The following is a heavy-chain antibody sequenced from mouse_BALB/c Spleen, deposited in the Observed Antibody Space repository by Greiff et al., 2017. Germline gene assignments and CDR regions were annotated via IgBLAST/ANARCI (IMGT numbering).Heavy chain of an antibody. CDR2: IYPGNVNT. J-gene: IGHJ1*01. CDR3: ARGLHWYFDV. CDR1: GYTFTSYY. Sequence: QVHVKQSGPELVKPGASVRISCKASGYTFTSYYIHWVKQRPGQGLEWIGWIYPGNVNTKYNEKFKGKATLTADKSSSTAYMQLSSLTSEDSAVYVCARGLHWYFDVWGAGTTVTVSS. V-gene: IGHV1S56*01. D-gene: IGHD2-13*01.